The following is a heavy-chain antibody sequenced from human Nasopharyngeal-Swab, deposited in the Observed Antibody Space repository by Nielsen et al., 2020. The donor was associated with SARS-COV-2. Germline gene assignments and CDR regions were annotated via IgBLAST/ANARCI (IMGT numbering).Heavy chain of an antibody. Sequence: GGSLRLSCAASGFTFSSYGMHWVRQAPGEGLEWVAVIWYDGSNKYYADSVKGRFTISRDNSKNTLYLQMNSLRAEGTAVYYCARDLGGAAAGTDYWGQGTLVTVSS. J-gene: IGHJ4*02. CDR2: IWYDGSNK. CDR1: GFTFSSYG. V-gene: IGHV3-33*01. CDR3: ARDLGGAAAGTDY. D-gene: IGHD6-13*01.